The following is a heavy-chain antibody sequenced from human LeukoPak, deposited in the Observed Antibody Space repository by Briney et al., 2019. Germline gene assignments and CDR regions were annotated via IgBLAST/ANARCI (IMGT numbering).Heavy chain of an antibody. CDR2: IYYSGST. J-gene: IGHJ6*02. V-gene: IGHV4-31*03. D-gene: IGHD5-24*01. CDR3: ARDSPGGPPGRDGYNYDYYYGMDV. CDR1: GGSISSGGYY. Sequence: SQTLSLTCTVSGGSISSGGYYWSWIRQHPGKGLEWIGYIYYSGSTYYNPSLKSRVTISVDTSKNQFSLKLSSVTAADTAVYYCARDSPGGPPGRDGYNYDYYYGMDVWGQGTTVTVS.